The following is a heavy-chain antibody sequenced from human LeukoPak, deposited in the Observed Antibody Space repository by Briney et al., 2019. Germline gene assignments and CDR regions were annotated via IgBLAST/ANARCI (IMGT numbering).Heavy chain of an antibody. CDR3: AREYSGSYLDY. J-gene: IGHJ4*02. CDR1: GGSISSHF. D-gene: IGHD1-26*01. V-gene: IGHV4-59*11. CDR2: ISNSGSS. Sequence: SETLSLTCTVSGGSISSHFWHWIRQPPGKGLEWIGYISNSGSSNYNPSLKSRVTISVDTSKNQFSLKLSSVTAADTAVYYCAREYSGSYLDYWGQGTLVTVSS.